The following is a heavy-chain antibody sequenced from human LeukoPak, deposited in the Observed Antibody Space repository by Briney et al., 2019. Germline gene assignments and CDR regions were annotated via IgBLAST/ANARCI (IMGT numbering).Heavy chain of an antibody. Sequence: GGSLRLSCAASGFTFSSYGMHWVRQAPGKGLEWVAFIRYDGSNKCYADSVKGRFTISRDNSKNTLYLQMNSLRAEDTAVYYCAKLSGGQYGGSYYVYDAFDIWGQGTMVTVSS. CDR2: IRYDGSNK. CDR1: GFTFSSYG. J-gene: IGHJ3*02. D-gene: IGHD1-26*01. V-gene: IGHV3-30*02. CDR3: AKLSGGQYGGSYYVYDAFDI.